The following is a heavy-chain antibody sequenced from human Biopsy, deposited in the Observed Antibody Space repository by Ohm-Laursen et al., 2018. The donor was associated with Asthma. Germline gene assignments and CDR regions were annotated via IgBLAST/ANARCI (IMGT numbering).Heavy chain of an antibody. CDR2: NHYTGSD. CDR1: GGSVSTGSYY. V-gene: IGHV4-61*01. Sequence: SETLSLTCPVSGGSVSTGSYYWSWIRQPPGKGLEWLGYNHYTGSDNYNPSLKSRVTISVDTSKNQFSLRLNSVTAADTAVYYCARGPNYHGSGRAPIGMDVWGQGTTVTVSS. D-gene: IGHD3-10*01. CDR3: ARGPNYHGSGRAPIGMDV. J-gene: IGHJ6*02.